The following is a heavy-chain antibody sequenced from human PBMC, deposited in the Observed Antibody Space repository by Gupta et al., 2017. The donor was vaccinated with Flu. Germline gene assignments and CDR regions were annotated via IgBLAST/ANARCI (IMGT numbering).Heavy chain of an antibody. D-gene: IGHD2-2*01. V-gene: IGHV4-4*07. J-gene: IGHJ6*02. CDR1: GGSISSYY. CDR2: IYTSGST. Sequence: QVQLQESGPGLVKPSETLSLTCTVSGGSISSYYWSWIRQPAGKGLEWIGRIYTSGSTNYNPSLKSRVTMSVDTSKNQFSLKLSSVTAADTAVYYCARDLLYCSSTSCRPYYYYYGMDVWGQGTTVTVSS. CDR3: ARDLLYCSSTSCRPYYYYYGMDV.